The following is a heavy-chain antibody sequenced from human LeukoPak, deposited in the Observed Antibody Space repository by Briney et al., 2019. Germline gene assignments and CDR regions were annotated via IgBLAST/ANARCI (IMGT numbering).Heavy chain of an antibody. CDR2: IKQDGSVR. Sequence: GGSLRLSCVASGFIFTTYWMAWVCQAPGKGLEWVANIKQDGSVRYYVDSVKGRFTISRDNAKNSLYLQMNSLRAEDTAVYYCTRRGLPDVWGKGTTVTVFS. J-gene: IGHJ6*04. D-gene: IGHD2-15*01. CDR3: TRRGLPDV. CDR1: GFIFTTYW. V-gene: IGHV3-7*01.